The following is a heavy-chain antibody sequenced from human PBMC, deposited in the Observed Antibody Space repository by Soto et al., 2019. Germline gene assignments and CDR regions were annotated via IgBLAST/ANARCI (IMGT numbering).Heavy chain of an antibody. Sequence: SETLSLTCTVSGGSISRYYWSWIRQPPGKGLEGIGYIYYSGSTNYNPSLKSRVTISVDTSKNQFSLMRSSVTAADTAVYYCAGGRRYSRSYRDNWFAXWGPGTLVTVFS. D-gene: IGHD6-13*01. CDR2: IYYSGST. V-gene: IGHV4-59*01. CDR3: AGGRRYSRSYRDNWFAX. CDR1: GGSISRYY. J-gene: IGHJ5*01.